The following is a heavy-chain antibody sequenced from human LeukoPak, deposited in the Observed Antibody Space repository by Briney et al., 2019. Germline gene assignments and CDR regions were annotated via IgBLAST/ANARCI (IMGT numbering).Heavy chain of an antibody. CDR2: INPNSGGT. CDR1: GYTFTGYY. J-gene: IGHJ3*02. V-gene: IGHV1-2*02. D-gene: IGHD5-24*01. Sequence: GASVKVSCKASGYTFTGYYMHWMRQAPGQGLEWMGWINPNSGGTNYAQKFQGRVTMTRDTSISTAYMELSRLRSDDTAVYYCARAMATVVGAFDIWGQGTMVTVSS. CDR3: ARAMATVVGAFDI.